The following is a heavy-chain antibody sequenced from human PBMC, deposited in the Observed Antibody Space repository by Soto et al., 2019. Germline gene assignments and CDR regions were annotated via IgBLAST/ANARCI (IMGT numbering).Heavy chain of an antibody. V-gene: IGHV4-34*01. CDR2: INHSGST. CDR3: AREGDFWSGYWY. D-gene: IGHD3-3*01. CDR1: GGFFSGYY. Sequence: SETLSLTCAVYGGFFSGYYLSWIRQPPGKGLEWIGEINHSGSTNYNPSLKSRVTISADTSKNQFSLKLSSVTAADTAVYYCAREGDFWSGYWYWGQGTLVTVSS. J-gene: IGHJ4*02.